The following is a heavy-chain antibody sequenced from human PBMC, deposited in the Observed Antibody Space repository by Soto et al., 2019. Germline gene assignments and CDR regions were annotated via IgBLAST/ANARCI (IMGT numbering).Heavy chain of an antibody. CDR3: ASQDSSGPPPYGMYV. J-gene: IGHJ6*02. Sequence: GESLKISCKGSGYSFTSYWISWVRQMPGKGLEWMGRIDPSDSYTNYSPSFQGHVTISADKSISTAYLQWSSLKASDTAMYYCASQDSSGPPPYGMYVWGQGTTVTVSS. CDR2: IDPSDSYT. D-gene: IGHD6-25*01. V-gene: IGHV5-10-1*01. CDR1: GYSFTSYW.